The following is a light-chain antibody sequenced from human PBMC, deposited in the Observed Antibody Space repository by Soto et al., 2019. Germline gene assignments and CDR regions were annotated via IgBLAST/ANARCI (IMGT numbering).Light chain of an antibody. Sequence: DIQMTQSPSTLSASVGDRVTITCRASQSISSWVAWYEQKPGKAPKLLIYHASSLKSGVPSRFSGIGSGTEFTLTTSSLQPDAFATYDCQQYHSYWTFGQGTKVDI. CDR3: QQYHSYWT. V-gene: IGKV1-5*01. CDR2: HAS. CDR1: QSISSW. J-gene: IGKJ1*01.